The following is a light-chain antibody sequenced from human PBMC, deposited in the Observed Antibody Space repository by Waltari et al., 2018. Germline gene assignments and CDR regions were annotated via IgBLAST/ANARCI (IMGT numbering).Light chain of an antibody. Sequence: SALTQPPSASGSPGQSVTISCTGTSSDVGGYNYVSWYQQHPGKAPKLMIYEVTKRPSGVPVRFSGSKSGNTASLTVSGLQTEDEADYYCSSYAGGSWVFGGGTKLTVL. CDR2: EVT. CDR3: SSYAGGSWV. CDR1: SSDVGGYNY. J-gene: IGLJ3*02. V-gene: IGLV2-8*01.